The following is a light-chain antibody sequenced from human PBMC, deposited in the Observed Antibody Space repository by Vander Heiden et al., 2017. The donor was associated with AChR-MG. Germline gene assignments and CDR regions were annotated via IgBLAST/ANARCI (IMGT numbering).Light chain of an antibody. V-gene: IGKV1-27*01. J-gene: IGKJ3*01. CDR2: AAS. Sequence: DIQMTQSPSFLSASVGDRVTITCRASQGISNSLAWYQQKPRKVPKLLIYAASTLQSGVPSRFSGSGSGTDFTLTISSLQPEDVATYYCQEYNSAPFTFGAGTKVDIK. CDR1: QGISNS. CDR3: QEYNSAPFT.